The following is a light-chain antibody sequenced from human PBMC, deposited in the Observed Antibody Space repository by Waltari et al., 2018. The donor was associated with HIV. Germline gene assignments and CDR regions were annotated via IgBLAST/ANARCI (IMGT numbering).Light chain of an antibody. CDR3: QAWDSSTAGVV. Sequence: SYELTQQPSVSVSPGQTASITCSGDNLGDKYACWYQQKPGQSPVLVIYQDSKRPSGIFERFSGSNSGNTATLTISGTQAMDEADYYCQAWDSSTAGVVFGGGTKLTVL. V-gene: IGLV3-1*01. CDR2: QDS. J-gene: IGLJ2*01. CDR1: NLGDKY.